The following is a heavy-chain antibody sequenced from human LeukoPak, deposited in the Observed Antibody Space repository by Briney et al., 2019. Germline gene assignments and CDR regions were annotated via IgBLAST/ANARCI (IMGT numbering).Heavy chain of an antibody. J-gene: IGHJ4*02. D-gene: IGHD3-3*01. CDR2: IYYSGST. CDR1: GGSISSSSYY. V-gene: IGHV4-39*01. CDR3: ARDYDFWSGFGY. Sequence: SETLSLACTVSGGSISSSSYYWGWIRQPPGKGREWIGSIYYSGSTYYNPSLKSRVTISVDTSKNQFSLKLSSVTAADTAVYYCARDYDFWSGFGYWGQGTLVTVSS.